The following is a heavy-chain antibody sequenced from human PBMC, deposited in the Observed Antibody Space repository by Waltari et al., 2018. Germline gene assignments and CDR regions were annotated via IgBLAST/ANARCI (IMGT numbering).Heavy chain of an antibody. J-gene: IGHJ5*02. CDR3: ARTHWSIAENWFDP. CDR2: IKQDGSEK. V-gene: IGHV3-7*01. Sequence: EVQLVESGGGLVQPGGSLRLSCAASGFTFSSYWMSWVRQAPGKGVEWVANIKQDGSEKYYVDSVKGRFTISRDNAKNSLYLQMNSLRAEDTAVYYCARTHWSIAENWFDPWGQGTLVTVSS. CDR1: GFTFSSYW. D-gene: IGHD6-6*01.